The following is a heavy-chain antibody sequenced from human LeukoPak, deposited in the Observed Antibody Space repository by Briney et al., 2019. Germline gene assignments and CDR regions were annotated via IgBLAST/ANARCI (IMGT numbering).Heavy chain of an antibody. CDR3: ARQGGSYYHFDY. J-gene: IGHJ4*02. CDR1: GGSISSSSYY. CDR2: IYYSGST. Sequence: SETLSLTCIVSGGSISSSSYYWGWIRQPPGKGLEWIGSIYYSGSTYYNPSLKSRVTISVDTSKNQFSLKLSSVTAADTAVYYCARQGGSYYHFDYWGQGTLVTVSS. D-gene: IGHD1-26*01. V-gene: IGHV4-39*01.